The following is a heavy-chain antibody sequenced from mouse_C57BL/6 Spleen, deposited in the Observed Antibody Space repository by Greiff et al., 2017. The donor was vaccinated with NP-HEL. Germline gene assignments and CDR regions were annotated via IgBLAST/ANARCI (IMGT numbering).Heavy chain of an antibody. Sequence: VQLQQSGPELVKPGASVKIPCKASGYTFTDYNMDWVKQSHGKSLEWIGDINPNNGGTIYNQKFKGKATLTVDKSSSTAYMELRSLTSEDTAVYYCARQGNLRFYYAMDYWGQGTSVTVSS. D-gene: IGHD6-1*01. V-gene: IGHV1-18*01. CDR1: GYTFTDYN. CDR2: INPNNGGT. J-gene: IGHJ4*01. CDR3: ARQGNLRFYYAMDY.